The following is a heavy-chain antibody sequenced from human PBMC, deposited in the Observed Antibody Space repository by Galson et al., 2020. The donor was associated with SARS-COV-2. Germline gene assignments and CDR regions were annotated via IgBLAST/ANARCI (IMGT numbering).Heavy chain of an antibody. J-gene: IGHJ4*02. V-gene: IGHV4-59*01. CDR1: GGSLNNYY. Sequence: SETLSLTCTVSGGSLNNYYWNWIRQPPGKGLEWIAYIYGDERISYNPSLKSRISISADTSKRQFSLKLNSVTAADTAVYYCARVTSFGSRWYGTMSFDSWGQGILVTVSS. CDR3: ARVTSFGSRWYGTMSFDS. D-gene: IGHD6-13*01. CDR2: IYGDERI.